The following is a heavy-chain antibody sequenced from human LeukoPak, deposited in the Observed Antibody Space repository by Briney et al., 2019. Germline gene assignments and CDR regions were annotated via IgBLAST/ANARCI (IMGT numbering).Heavy chain of an antibody. Sequence: GGSLRLSCAASGFTFNSYSMNWFRQAPGKGLEWVSSISSSSRFIYYADSVKGRFTISRDNAKNSLYLQMNSLRAEDTAVYYCAKHPRIQLWLIGVDYWGQGTLVTVSS. CDR2: ISSSSRFI. CDR3: AKHPRIQLWLIGVDY. CDR1: GFTFNSYS. V-gene: IGHV3-21*04. J-gene: IGHJ4*02. D-gene: IGHD5-18*01.